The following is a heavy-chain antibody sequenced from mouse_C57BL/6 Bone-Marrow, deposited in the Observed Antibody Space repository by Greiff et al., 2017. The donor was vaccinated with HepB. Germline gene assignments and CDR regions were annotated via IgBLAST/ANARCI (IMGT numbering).Heavy chain of an antibody. CDR3: ARDLVTTRDY. CDR2: ISDGGSYT. CDR1: GFTFSSYA. Sequence: VQLKESGGGLVKPGGSLKLSCAASGFTFSSYAMSWVRQTPEKRLEWVATISDGGSYTYYPDNVKGRFTISRDNAKNNLYLQMSHLKSEDTAMYYCARDLVTTRDYWGQGTSVTVSS. D-gene: IGHD2-12*01. V-gene: IGHV5-4*01. J-gene: IGHJ4*01.